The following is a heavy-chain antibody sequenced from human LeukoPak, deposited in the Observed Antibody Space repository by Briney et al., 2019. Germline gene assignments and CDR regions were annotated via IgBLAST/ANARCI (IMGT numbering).Heavy chain of an antibody. J-gene: IGHJ4*02. V-gene: IGHV1-8*01. CDR3: ARAPMGTAALY. CDR1: GYTFSNFD. Sequence: XVXVSCKASGYTFSNFDINWVRQAPGQGLEWMGWMNPVSGDAGSAQKFQGRVTLTRNTSISTAYMELSSLRSDDTALYYCARAPMGTAALYWGQGTLVTVSS. D-gene: IGHD2-2*01. CDR2: MNPVSGDA.